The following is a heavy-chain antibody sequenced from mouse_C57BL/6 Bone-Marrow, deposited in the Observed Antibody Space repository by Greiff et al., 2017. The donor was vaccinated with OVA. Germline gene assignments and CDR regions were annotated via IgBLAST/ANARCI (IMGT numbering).Heavy chain of an antibody. CDR2: INPGSGGT. D-gene: IGHD2-5*01. V-gene: IGHV1-54*01. J-gene: IGHJ4*01. CDR1: GYAFTNYL. Sequence: QVQLQQSGAELVRPGTSVKVSCKASGYAFTNYLIEWVKQRPGQGLEWIGVINPGSGGTNYNEKFKGKATLTADKSSSTAYMQLSSLTSEDSAVYFCARGGSNPYAMDYWGQGTSVTVSS. CDR3: ARGGSNPYAMDY.